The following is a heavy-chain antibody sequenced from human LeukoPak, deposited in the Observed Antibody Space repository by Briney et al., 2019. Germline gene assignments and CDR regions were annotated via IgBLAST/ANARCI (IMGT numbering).Heavy chain of an antibody. CDR1: GYSFTSYW. CDR2: IYPGDSDT. V-gene: IGHV5-51*01. J-gene: IGHJ3*02. D-gene: IGHD3-22*01. CDR3: ARHQGSYYYDSSGYYLAHAFDI. Sequence: GESLKISCKGSGYSFTSYWIGWVRQMPVKGLEWMGIIYPGDSDTRYSPSFQGQVTISADKSISTAYLQWSSLKASDTAMYYCARHQGSYYYDSSGYYLAHAFDIWGQGTMVTVSS.